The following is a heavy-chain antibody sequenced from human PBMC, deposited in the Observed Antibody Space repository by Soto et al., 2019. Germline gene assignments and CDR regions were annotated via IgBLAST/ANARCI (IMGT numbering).Heavy chain of an antibody. Sequence: ASVKVSCKASGYTFTSYAMHWVRQAPGQRLEWMGCINAGNGNTEYSQKFQGRVTITRDTSASTAYMELSSLRSEDTAVYYCASFSKVYYYHGMDVWGQGTTVTVSS. J-gene: IGHJ6*02. CDR2: INAGNGNT. CDR1: GYTFTSYA. CDR3: ASFSKVYYYHGMDV. V-gene: IGHV1-3*01.